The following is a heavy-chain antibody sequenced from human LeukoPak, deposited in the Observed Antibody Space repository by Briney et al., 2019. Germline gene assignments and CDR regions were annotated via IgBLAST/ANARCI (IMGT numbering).Heavy chain of an antibody. J-gene: IGHJ5*02. D-gene: IGHD3-10*01. CDR3: AREQGMVRGSWFDP. Sequence: GGSLRLSCAASGLTFNMYTMNWLRQAPGKGLEWVSSISSSGVYIYYADSVKGRFTISRDNAKNSLYLQMNSLRAEDTALYYCAREQGMVRGSWFDPWGQGTLVTVSS. V-gene: IGHV3-21*04. CDR1: GLTFNMYT. CDR2: ISSSGVYI.